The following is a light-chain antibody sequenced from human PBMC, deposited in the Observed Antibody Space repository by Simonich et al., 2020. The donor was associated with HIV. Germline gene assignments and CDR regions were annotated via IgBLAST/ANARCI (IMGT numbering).Light chain of an antibody. CDR2: STN. CDR1: SGSVSTSYY. CDR3: VLYMGSGISV. V-gene: IGLV8-61*01. J-gene: IGLJ3*02. Sequence: QTVVTQETSSSVSPGGTVTLTCALSSGSVSTSYYPTWYHQTPGQPPRTLIYSTNTRSSGVPDRFSGSILGNKAVRTITGAQADDEGDYYCVLYMGSGISVFGGGTKLTVL.